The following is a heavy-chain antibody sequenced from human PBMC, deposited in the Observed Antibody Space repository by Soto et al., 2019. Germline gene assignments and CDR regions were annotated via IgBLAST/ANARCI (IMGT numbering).Heavy chain of an antibody. CDR2: IYWDDDK. J-gene: IGHJ4*02. Sequence: QITLKESGPTLVRPTQTLTLTCTFSGFSLTTSGVGVGWIRQPPGKALEWLAVIYWDDDKRYSSSLKSRLTIAHDTSKNQVVLTMTNMAPVDTATYYCAHHPYYGLGSYSFDYWGQGTLVTVSS. CDR3: AHHPYYGLGSYSFDY. D-gene: IGHD3-10*01. CDR1: GFSLTTSGVG. V-gene: IGHV2-5*02.